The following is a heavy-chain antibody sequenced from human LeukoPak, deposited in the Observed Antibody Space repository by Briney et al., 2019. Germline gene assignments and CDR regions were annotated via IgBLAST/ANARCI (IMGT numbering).Heavy chain of an antibody. CDR2: FYYSGST. D-gene: IGHD3-22*01. V-gene: IGHV4-39*01. CDR1: GGSLSSSSYY. CDR3: ARQDDSSGYYYVSAFDI. Sequence: PSESLSLTCTVSGGSLSSSSYYWGWIRQPPGKGLEWIGSFYYSGSTYYNPSLKSRVTISVDTSKNQFSLKLSSVTAADTAVYYCARQDDSSGYYYVSAFDIWGQGTMVTVSS. J-gene: IGHJ3*02.